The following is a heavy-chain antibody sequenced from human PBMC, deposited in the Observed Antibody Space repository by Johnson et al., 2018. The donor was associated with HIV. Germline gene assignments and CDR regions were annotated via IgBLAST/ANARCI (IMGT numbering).Heavy chain of an antibody. CDR3: ARGISQPYYNFWSGYHYPDAFDI. Sequence: VQLVESGGGLVQPGGSLRLSCAASGFTFSSYDMHWVRQATGKGLEWVSAIGTAGDTYYPGSVKGQFTISRENAKNSLYLQMNSLRAGDTAVYYCARGISQPYYNFWSGYHYPDAFDIWGQGTMVTVSS. CDR2: IGTAGDT. V-gene: IGHV3-13*01. D-gene: IGHD3-3*01. CDR1: GFTFSSYD. J-gene: IGHJ3*02.